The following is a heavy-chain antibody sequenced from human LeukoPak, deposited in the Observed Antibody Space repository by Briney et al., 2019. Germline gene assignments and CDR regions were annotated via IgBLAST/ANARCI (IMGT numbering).Heavy chain of an antibody. D-gene: IGHD3-10*01. Sequence: PGGSLRLSRAPSGFTFSSYEMHWVRRAPGKGLEWVPYISSGGSTVYYADSVKGRFTVSRDNAKNSLYLQMSSLRAEDTAVYYCARGGSFVEYWGQGTLVSVSS. CDR2: ISSGGSTV. V-gene: IGHV3-48*03. CDR1: GFTFSSYE. CDR3: ARGGSFVEY. J-gene: IGHJ4*02.